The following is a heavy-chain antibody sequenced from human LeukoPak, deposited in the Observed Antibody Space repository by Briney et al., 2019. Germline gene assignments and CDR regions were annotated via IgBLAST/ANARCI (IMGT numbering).Heavy chain of an antibody. J-gene: IGHJ6*04. D-gene: IGHD2-15*01. CDR3: ARLSTLGYCSGGSCDNYYYYYGMDV. Sequence: SVKVSCKASGGTFSSYAISWVRQAPGQGLEWVGGIIPIFGTANYAQKFQGRVTITADESTSTAYMELSSLRSEDTAVYYCARLSTLGYCSGGSCDNYYYYYGMDVWGKGTTVTVSS. V-gene: IGHV1-69*13. CDR2: IIPIFGTA. CDR1: GGTFSSYA.